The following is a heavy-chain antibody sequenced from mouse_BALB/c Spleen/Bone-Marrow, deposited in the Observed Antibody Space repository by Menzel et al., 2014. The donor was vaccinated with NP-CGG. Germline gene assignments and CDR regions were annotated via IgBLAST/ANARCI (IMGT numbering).Heavy chain of an antibody. J-gene: IGHJ2*01. CDR2: IYPGDGDT. D-gene: IGHD3-1*01. Sequence: VQLQQSGAELVRPGSSVKISCKASGYAFSTYWMNWVRQRPGQGLEWIGQIYPGDGDTNYNGKFKGKATLTADRSSSPGSMQLSSLTSEDSAVYFCARVGFSFDYWGQGTTLTVSS. V-gene: IGHV1-80*01. CDR3: ARVGFSFDY. CDR1: GYAFSTYW.